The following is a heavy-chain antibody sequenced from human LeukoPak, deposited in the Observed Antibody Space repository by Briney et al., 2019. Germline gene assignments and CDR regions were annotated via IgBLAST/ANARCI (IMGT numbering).Heavy chain of an antibody. D-gene: IGHD4-17*01. J-gene: IGHJ4*02. CDR3: ARDLTRDYDFDY. Sequence: GGSLRLSCGASGFTFSDYYMSWIRQAPGKGLEWVSYISSSGSTIYYADSVKGRFTISRDNAMNSLYLQMNSLRAEDTAVYYCARDLTRDYDFDYWGQGTLVTVSS. CDR2: ISSSGSTI. V-gene: IGHV3-11*04. CDR1: GFTFSDYY.